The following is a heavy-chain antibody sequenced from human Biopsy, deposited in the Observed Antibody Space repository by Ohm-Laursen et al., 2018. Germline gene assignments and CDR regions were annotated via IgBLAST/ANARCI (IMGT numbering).Heavy chain of an antibody. CDR1: GYTFTADG. V-gene: IGHV1-18*04. CDR3: ARGPGYDFWSGSDPFDI. D-gene: IGHD3-3*01. CDR2: ISTYNDDT. Sequence: ASVKVSCKISGYTFTADGFSWVRQAPGQGLEWRGWISTYNDDTNIAQKFQGRVSMTTDTFTRTAYMELRSLRSGDTAIYFCARGPGYDFWSGSDPFDIWGQGTLVTVS. J-gene: IGHJ3*02.